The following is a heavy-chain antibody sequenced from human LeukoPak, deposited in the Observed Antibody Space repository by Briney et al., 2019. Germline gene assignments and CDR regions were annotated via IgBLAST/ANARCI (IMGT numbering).Heavy chain of an antibody. CDR3: AREVGFLEWSPHYYYYGMDV. J-gene: IGHJ6*02. CDR2: MNPNSGNT. D-gene: IGHD3-3*01. CDR1: GYTFTSYD. Sequence: ASVKVSCTASGYTFTSYDINWVRQAPGQGLEWMGWMNPNSGNTGYAQKFQGRVTMTRNTSISTAYMELSSLRSEDTAVYYCAREVGFLEWSPHYYYYGMDVWGQGTTVTVSS. V-gene: IGHV1-8*01.